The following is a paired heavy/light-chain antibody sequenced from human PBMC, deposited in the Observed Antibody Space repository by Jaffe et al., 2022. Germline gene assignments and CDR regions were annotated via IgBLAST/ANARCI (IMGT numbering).Light chain of an antibody. Sequence: IVLTQSPATLSLSPGERATLSCGASQSVGSSYLAWYQQKPGLAPRLLIYDTSTRATGIPDRFSGSGSGTDFTLTISRLEPEDFAVYYCQQYGGSPPWTFGQGTKVEIK. CDR3: QQYGGSPPWT. J-gene: IGKJ1*01. V-gene: IGKV3D-20*01. CDR1: QSVGSSY. CDR2: DTS.
Heavy chain of an antibody. Sequence: QVQLVESGGGVVQPGGSLRLSCSASGFAISNYGMHWVRQAPGKGLEWVAFIRYDGSNRYYADSVKGRFTISRDNSKNTLYLQMNSLRAEDTAVYYCAKDQTTPYYYYYYYMDVWGKGTTVTVSS. V-gene: IGHV3-30*02. J-gene: IGHJ6*03. CDR2: IRYDGSNR. CDR1: GFAISNYG. D-gene: IGHD4-4*01. CDR3: AKDQTTPYYYYYYYMDV.